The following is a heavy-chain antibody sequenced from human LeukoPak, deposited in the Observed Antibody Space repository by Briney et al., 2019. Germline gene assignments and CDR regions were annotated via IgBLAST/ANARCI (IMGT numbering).Heavy chain of an antibody. D-gene: IGHD2-21*02. J-gene: IGHJ4*02. V-gene: IGHV4-59*01. CDR1: GGSTSSYY. Sequence: TETLSLTCTVSGGSTSSYYWSWIRQPPGKGLEWIGYIYYSGSTNYNPSLKSRVTISVDTSKNQFSLKLSSVTAADTAVYYCARGVLLDYWGQGTLVTVSS. CDR3: ARGVLLDY. CDR2: IYYSGST.